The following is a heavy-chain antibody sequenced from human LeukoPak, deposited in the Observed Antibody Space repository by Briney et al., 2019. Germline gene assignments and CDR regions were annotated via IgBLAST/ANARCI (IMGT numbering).Heavy chain of an antibody. J-gene: IGHJ4*02. CDR3: ARGGGSCPFFDY. Sequence: GGSLRLSCAASGFTFGIYEMNWVRQAPGKGLEWVSYTSNSDTTRYYADSVKGRFTISRDNVKNSLYLQMNSLRAEDTAVYYCARGGGSCPFFDYWGQGTLVTVSS. D-gene: IGHD2-15*01. V-gene: IGHV3-48*03. CDR2: TSNSDTTR. CDR1: GFTFGIYE.